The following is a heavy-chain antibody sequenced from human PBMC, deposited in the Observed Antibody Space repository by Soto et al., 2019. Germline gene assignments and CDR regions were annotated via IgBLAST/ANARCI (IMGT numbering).Heavy chain of an antibody. CDR3: ARAGHIAAAGTRYYFGY. D-gene: IGHD6-13*01. V-gene: IGHV1-18*01. CDR2: ISTYNGNR. Sequence: QVQLVQSGAEVKKPGASVKVSCKASGYTFTTYGISWVRQAPGQGLEWMGWISTYNGNRNYAQKLQGRVTLTTDTSTSTAYMELRSLRSDDTAVYDCARAGHIAAAGTRYYFGYWGQGTLVTVSS. J-gene: IGHJ4*02. CDR1: GYTFTTYG.